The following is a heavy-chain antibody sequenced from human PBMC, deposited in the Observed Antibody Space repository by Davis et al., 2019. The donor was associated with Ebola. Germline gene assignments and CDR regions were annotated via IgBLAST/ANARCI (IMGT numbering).Heavy chain of an antibody. CDR2: ISAYNGNT. Sequence: ASVKVSCKASGYTFTSYGISWVRQAPGQGLEWMGWISAYNGNTNYAQKLQGRVTMTTDKSTSTAYMELSSLRSEDTAVYYCARWVGGSGLYYFDYWGQGTLVTVSS. CDR1: GYTFTSYG. J-gene: IGHJ4*02. CDR3: ARWVGGSGLYYFDY. V-gene: IGHV1-18*01. D-gene: IGHD3-10*01.